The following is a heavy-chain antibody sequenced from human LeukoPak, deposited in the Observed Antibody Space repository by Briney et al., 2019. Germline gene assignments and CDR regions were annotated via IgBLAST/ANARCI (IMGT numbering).Heavy chain of an antibody. CDR2: ISPYNNNT. D-gene: IGHD6-6*01. CDR1: GYTFSNYG. CDR3: ARAWWVGQLVTSQNWFDP. V-gene: IGHV1-18*01. Sequence: ASVKVSCKASGYTFSNYGISWVRQAPGQGLEWMGWISPYNNNTNYAQKFQGRVTMTTDTSTSTAYMELRSLRSDDTAVYYCARAWWVGQLVTSQNWFDPWGQGTLVTVSS. J-gene: IGHJ5*02.